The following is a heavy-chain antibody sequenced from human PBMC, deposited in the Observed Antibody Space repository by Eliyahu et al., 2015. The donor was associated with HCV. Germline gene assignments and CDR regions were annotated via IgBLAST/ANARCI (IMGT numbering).Heavy chain of an antibody. J-gene: IGHJ4*02. CDR3: ARLAYSYGTPFDY. Sequence: EVQLVESGGGLVQPGGSLXLSCAAXGFTFSSYWMHWVRQAPGKGLGWVSRINSDGSSTSYADSVKGRFTISRDNAKNTLYLQMNSLRAEDTAVFYCARLAYSYGTPFDYWGQGTLVTVSS. CDR2: INSDGSST. V-gene: IGHV3-74*01. CDR1: GFTFSSYW. D-gene: IGHD5-18*01.